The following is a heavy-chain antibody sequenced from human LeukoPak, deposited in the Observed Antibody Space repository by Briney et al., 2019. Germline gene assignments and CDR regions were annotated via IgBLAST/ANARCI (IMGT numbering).Heavy chain of an antibody. Sequence: SETLSLTCSVSGGSISGSYYWGWIRQPPGKGLEWIGSIYSGGRIYYNPSLKRRVTISVDTSRNHLSLKLTSVTAADTAVYYCARAPWAYGNYVHAFDIWGQGTMVTVSS. J-gene: IGHJ3*02. CDR2: IYSGGRI. CDR3: ARAPWAYGNYVHAFDI. D-gene: IGHD4-11*01. CDR1: GGSISGSYY. V-gene: IGHV4-39*07.